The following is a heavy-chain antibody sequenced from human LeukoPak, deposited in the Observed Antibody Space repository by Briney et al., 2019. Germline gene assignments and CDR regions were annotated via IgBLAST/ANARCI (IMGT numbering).Heavy chain of an antibody. CDR3: ARLGSQGGVAALDY. V-gene: IGHV3-74*01. J-gene: IGHJ4*02. D-gene: IGHD6-25*01. Sequence: QSGGSLRLSCAASGFTFSSYWMHWVRQAPGKGLVWVSRINSDGSSTSYADSVKGRFTISRDNAKNTLYLQMNSLRAEDTAAYYCARLGSQGGVAALDYWGQGTLVTVSS. CDR2: INSDGSST. CDR1: GFTFSSYW.